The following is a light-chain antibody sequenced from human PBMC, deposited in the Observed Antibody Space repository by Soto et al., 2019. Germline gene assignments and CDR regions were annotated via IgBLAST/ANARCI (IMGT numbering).Light chain of an antibody. Sequence: EVVLTQSPVTLSLSPGERATLSCRSSQSISNSLAWYQQKPGQAPRLLIYDASNRATGIPARFSGSGSGTDFTLTISSLEPEDSAVYYCQQRGEWPPGATFGQGTRLEIK. CDR3: QQRGEWPPGAT. V-gene: IGKV3-11*01. CDR1: QSISNS. CDR2: DAS. J-gene: IGKJ5*01.